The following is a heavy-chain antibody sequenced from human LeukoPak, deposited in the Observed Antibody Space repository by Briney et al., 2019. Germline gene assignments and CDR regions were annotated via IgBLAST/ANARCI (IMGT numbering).Heavy chain of an antibody. J-gene: IGHJ6*03. CDR2: INHSGST. D-gene: IGHD3-3*01. CDR3: ARDRAYYDFWSGYQDYYYYYMDV. Sequence: PSETLSLTCAVYGGSFSGYYWSWIRQPPGKGLEWIGEINHSGSTNYNPSLKSRVTISVDTSKNQFSLKLSSVTAADTAVYYCARDRAYYDFWSGYQDYYYYYMDVWGKGTTVTVSS. CDR1: GGSFSGYY. V-gene: IGHV4-34*01.